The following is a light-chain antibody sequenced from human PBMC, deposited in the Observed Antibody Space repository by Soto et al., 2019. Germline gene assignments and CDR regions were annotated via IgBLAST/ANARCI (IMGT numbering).Light chain of an antibody. CDR3: QQYGSSPWT. V-gene: IGKV3-20*01. CDR1: QSVSSSY. CDR2: GAS. Sequence: EIVLTQSPGTLSLSPGEGATLSCRASQSVSSSYLAWYQQKPGQAPRPLIYGASSRAIGIPDRLSGSGSGTDFTLTISRLEPEDFAVYYCQQYGSSPWTFGQGTKVDIK. J-gene: IGKJ1*01.